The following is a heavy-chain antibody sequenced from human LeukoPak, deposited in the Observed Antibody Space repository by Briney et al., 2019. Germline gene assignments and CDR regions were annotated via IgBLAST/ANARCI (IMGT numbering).Heavy chain of an antibody. J-gene: IGHJ6*02. CDR2: IYTSGST. D-gene: IGHD2-21*01. CDR1: GGSISSYY. CDR3: AREIVRGHYYYGMDV. Sequence: SETLSLTCTVSGGSISSYYWSWIRQPAGKGLEWIGRIYTSGSTNYNPSLKSRVTMSVDTSKNQFCLKLSSVTAADPAVYYCAREIVRGHYYYGMDVWGQGTTVTVSS. V-gene: IGHV4-4*07.